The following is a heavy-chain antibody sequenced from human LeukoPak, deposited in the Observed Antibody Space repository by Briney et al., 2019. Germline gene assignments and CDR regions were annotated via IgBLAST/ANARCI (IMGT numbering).Heavy chain of an antibody. CDR1: GFTFSSYA. D-gene: IGHD3-3*01. V-gene: IGHV3-23*01. CDR3: AKDRSLYYDFWSGYYYFDY. Sequence: GGSLRLSCAASGFTFSSYAMSWVRQAPGKGLEWVSAISGSGGSTYYADSVKGRFTTSRDNSKNTLYLQMNSLRAEDTAVYHCAKDRSLYYDFWSGYYYFDYWGQGTLVTVSS. J-gene: IGHJ4*02. CDR2: ISGSGGST.